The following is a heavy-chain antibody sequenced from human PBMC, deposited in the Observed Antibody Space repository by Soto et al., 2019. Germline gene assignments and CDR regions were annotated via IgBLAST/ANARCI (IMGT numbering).Heavy chain of an antibody. Sequence: PGGSLRLSCAASGFTFSSYGMHWVRQAPGKGLEWVAVISYDGSNKYYADSVKGRFTISRDNSKNTLYLQMNSLRAEDTAVYYCAQSSGYNAALDYWGQGTLVTLSS. V-gene: IGHV3-30*03. D-gene: IGHD3-10*01. CDR3: AQSSGYNAALDY. CDR2: ISYDGSNK. CDR1: GFTFSSYG. J-gene: IGHJ4*02.